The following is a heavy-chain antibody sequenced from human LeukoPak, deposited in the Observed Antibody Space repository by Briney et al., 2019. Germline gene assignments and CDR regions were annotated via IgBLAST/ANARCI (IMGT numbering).Heavy chain of an antibody. CDR2: ISSSSSYR. CDR1: GFTFSSYS. J-gene: IGHJ4*02. Sequence: GVSLRLSCAASGFTFSSYSMNWVRQAPGKGLEWVSSISSSSSYRYYADSVKGRFAISRDSAKNSLYLQMNSLRAEDTAVYYCARVAAAVTLDYWGQGTLVTVPS. V-gene: IGHV3-21*01. CDR3: ARVAAAVTLDY. D-gene: IGHD6-13*01.